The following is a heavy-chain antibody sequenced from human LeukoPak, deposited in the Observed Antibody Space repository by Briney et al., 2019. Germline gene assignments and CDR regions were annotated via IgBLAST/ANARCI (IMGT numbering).Heavy chain of an antibody. D-gene: IGHD6-19*01. CDR2: IFYSGST. CDR1: GGSISSSSYY. Sequence: PSETLSLTCTVSGGSISSSSYYWGWIRQPPGKGLEWIGSIFYSGSTSYNPSLKSRVTISVDTSKNQFSLKLSSVTAADTAVYYCARHSGWPFFDYWGQGTLVTVSS. V-gene: IGHV4-39*01. CDR3: ARHSGWPFFDY. J-gene: IGHJ4*02.